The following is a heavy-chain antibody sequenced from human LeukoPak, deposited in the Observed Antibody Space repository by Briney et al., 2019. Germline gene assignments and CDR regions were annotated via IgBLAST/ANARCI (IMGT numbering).Heavy chain of an antibody. Sequence: SETLSLTCTVSGGSISHSASYWALIRQSPGKGLEWIATIYYRGNTYYNPSLKSRVTISIDMSKSQFSLKLNSVTAADTAVYYCARAPAGDYAWFDPWGQGTLVTVSS. J-gene: IGHJ5*02. V-gene: IGHV4-39*07. CDR2: IYYRGNT. CDR1: GGSISHSASY. D-gene: IGHD4-17*01. CDR3: ARAPAGDYAWFDP.